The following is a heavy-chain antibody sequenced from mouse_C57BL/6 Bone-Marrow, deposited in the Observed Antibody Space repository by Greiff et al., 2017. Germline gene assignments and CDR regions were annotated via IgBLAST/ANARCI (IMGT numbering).Heavy chain of an antibody. V-gene: IGHV1-50*01. CDR2: IDPSDSYT. CDR3: AREFNYFDY. CDR1: GYTFTIYW. Sequence: QVQLQQSGAELVKPGASVKLSCKASGYTFTIYWMQWVKQRPGQGLEWIGEIDPSDSYTNYNQKFKGKATLTVDTSSSTAYMQLSSLTSEDSAVYYCAREFNYFDYWGQGTTLTVSS. J-gene: IGHJ2*01.